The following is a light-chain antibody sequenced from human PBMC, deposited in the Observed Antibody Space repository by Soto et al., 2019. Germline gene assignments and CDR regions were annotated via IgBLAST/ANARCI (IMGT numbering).Light chain of an antibody. V-gene: IGKV3-11*01. Sequence: PGERATLSCRASQSVSSYLAWYQQKPGQAPRLLIYDASNRATGIPARFSGSGSGTDFTLTISSLEPEDFAVYYCQQRSNWPLITFGQGTRLEIK. CDR1: QSVSSY. J-gene: IGKJ5*01. CDR3: QQRSNWPLIT. CDR2: DAS.